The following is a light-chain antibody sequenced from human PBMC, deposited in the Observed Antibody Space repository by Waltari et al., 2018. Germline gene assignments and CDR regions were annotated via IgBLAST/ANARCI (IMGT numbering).Light chain of an antibody. CDR2: DAS. J-gene: IGKJ4*01. CDR1: QIVTSNY. V-gene: IGKV3-20*01. CDR3: QQYGFSPLT. Sequence: EIVLTQSPGTLSLSPGERATLSCRASQIVTSNYLGWYQQKPGQAPRLLIYDASNRATGVPDRFRGSGSGTDFALTISRLEPEDFAVYYCQQYGFSPLTFGGGTKVEIK.